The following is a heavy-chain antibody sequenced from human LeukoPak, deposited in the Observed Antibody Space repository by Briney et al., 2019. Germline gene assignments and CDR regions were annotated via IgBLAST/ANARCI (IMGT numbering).Heavy chain of an antibody. CDR2: IYYSGST. CDR3: AREARADLYYYYYYGMDV. CDR1: GGSISSSSYY. Sequence: SETLSLTCTVSGGSISSSSYYWGWIRQPPGKGLEWIGSIYYSGSTYYNPSLKSRVTISVDTSKNQFSLKLSSVTAADTAVYYCAREARADLYYYYYYGMDVWGQGTTVTVSS. J-gene: IGHJ6*02. V-gene: IGHV4-39*02.